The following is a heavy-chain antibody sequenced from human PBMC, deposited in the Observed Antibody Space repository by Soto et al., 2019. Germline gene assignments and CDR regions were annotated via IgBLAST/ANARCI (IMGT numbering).Heavy chain of an antibody. V-gene: IGHV3-74*01. J-gene: IGHJ4*02. D-gene: IGHD6-13*01. Sequence: EVQLLESGGGLVQPGGSLRLSCAASGFTFRSYWMHWVRQAPGNGLVWVSRISPDGSSTSYADSVKGRFTISSDNAKNTLFLQMNSLRAEDTVVYYCARELATAPDYWGQGTLVTVSS. CDR2: ISPDGSST. CDR1: GFTFRSYW. CDR3: ARELATAPDY.